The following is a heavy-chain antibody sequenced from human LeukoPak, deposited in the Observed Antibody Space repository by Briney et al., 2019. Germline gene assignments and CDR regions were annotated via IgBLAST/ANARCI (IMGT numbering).Heavy chain of an antibody. J-gene: IGHJ3*02. Sequence: PGGSLRLSCAASGFDFNFFAMNWVRQAPGKGLEWVSGISDSGGRTYYAESVKGRFTISRDNSKKTLYLQMTSLRAEDTAVYYCAKASPGNDAFHIWGQGTMVTVSS. V-gene: IGHV3-23*01. D-gene: IGHD1-1*01. CDR1: GFDFNFFA. CDR2: ISDSGGRT. CDR3: AKASPGNDAFHI.